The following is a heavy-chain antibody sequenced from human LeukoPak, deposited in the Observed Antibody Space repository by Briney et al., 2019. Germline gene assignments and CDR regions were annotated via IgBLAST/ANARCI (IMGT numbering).Heavy chain of an antibody. Sequence: PGGSLRLSCAASGFTFSSYWMTWVREGPGTGLERVANIKQDGSEKYYVDSVKGRLTISRDNAKNSLYLQMNSLRAEDTAVYYCARYCSGGACYLGEYYFDYWGQGTLVTVSS. V-gene: IGHV3-7*01. CDR2: IKQDGSEK. CDR1: GFTFSSYW. CDR3: ARYCSGGACYLGEYYFDY. J-gene: IGHJ4*02. D-gene: IGHD2-15*01.